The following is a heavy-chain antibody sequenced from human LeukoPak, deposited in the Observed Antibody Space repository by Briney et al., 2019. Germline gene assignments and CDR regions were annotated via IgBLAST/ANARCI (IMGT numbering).Heavy chain of an antibody. J-gene: IGHJ4*02. D-gene: IGHD3-22*01. CDR2: ISYDGSNK. CDR1: GFTFSTYG. CDR3: ARGPYYDSSGYYERPYYFDY. V-gene: IGHV3-30*03. Sequence: GGSLRLSCAASGFTFSTYGMHWVRQAPGKGLEWVAVISYDGSNKYYADSEKGRFTISRDNSKNTLFLQMNSLRAEDTAVYYCARGPYYDSSGYYERPYYFDYWGQGTLVTVSS.